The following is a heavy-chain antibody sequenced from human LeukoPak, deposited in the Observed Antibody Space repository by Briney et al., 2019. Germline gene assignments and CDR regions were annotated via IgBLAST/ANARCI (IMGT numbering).Heavy chain of an antibody. CDR2: IYYSGSI. CDR1: GGSISSYY. J-gene: IGHJ6*02. V-gene: IGHV4-59*01. CDR3: ARDRFLEWEKDYYYYYGMDV. Sequence: SETLSLTCTVSGGSISSYYWSWIRQPPGKGLEWIGYIYYSGSINYNPSLKSRVTISVDTSRNQFSLKLSSVTAADTAVYYCARDRFLEWEKDYYYYYGMDVWGQGTTVTVSS. D-gene: IGHD3-3*01.